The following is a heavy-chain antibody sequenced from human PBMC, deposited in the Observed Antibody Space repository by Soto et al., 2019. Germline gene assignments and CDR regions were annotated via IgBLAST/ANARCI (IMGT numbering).Heavy chain of an antibody. CDR1: GFTVSSNY. D-gene: IGHD6-19*01. Sequence: GGSLRLSCAASGFTVSSNYMSWVRQAPGKGLEWVSVIYSGGSTYYADSVKGRFTISRDNSKNTLYLQMNSLRAEDTAVYYCARDRRAVAGTDYYYMDVWXKGTTVTVSS. CDR3: ARDRRAVAGTDYYYMDV. V-gene: IGHV3-66*01. CDR2: IYSGGST. J-gene: IGHJ6*03.